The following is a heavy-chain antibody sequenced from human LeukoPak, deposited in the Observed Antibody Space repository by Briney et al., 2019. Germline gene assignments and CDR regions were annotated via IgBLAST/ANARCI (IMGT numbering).Heavy chain of an antibody. Sequence: GGSLRLSCAASGFTFTSYWMTWVRQAPGKGLEWVSNTKHDGSERYYVDSVKGRFTISRDNVKNSLFLQMDSLRAEDTAVYYCARGGLYGDYYFDYWGQGTLVTVTS. CDR1: GFTFTSYW. D-gene: IGHD2-21*02. CDR2: TKHDGSER. V-gene: IGHV3-7*04. J-gene: IGHJ4*02. CDR3: ARGGLYGDYYFDY.